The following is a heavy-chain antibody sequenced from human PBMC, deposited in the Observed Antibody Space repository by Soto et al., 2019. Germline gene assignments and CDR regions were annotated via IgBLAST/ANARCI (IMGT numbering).Heavy chain of an antibody. CDR3: ARDKVIAAAGYYYYGKDV. CDR2: IYYSGST. CDR1: DGSVSSGSYY. J-gene: IGHJ6*02. Sequence: QVQLQESGPGLVKPSEILSLACTVSDGSVSSGSYYWSWIRQPPGKVLEWIGYIYYSGSTNYNPSLKSRVTISVDTSKNQFSLKLSSVTAADTAVYYCARDKVIAAAGYYYYGKDVWGQGTTVTVSS. V-gene: IGHV4-61*01. D-gene: IGHD6-13*01.